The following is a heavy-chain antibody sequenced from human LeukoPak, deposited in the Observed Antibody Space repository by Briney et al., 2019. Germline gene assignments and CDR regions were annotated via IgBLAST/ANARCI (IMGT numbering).Heavy chain of an antibody. CDR3: ARDNTPYDTGAFDI. CDR1: GYTFTGYY. CDR2: INPNSGGT. V-gene: IGHV1-2*02. J-gene: IGHJ3*02. Sequence: ASVKVSCKASGYTFTGYYMHWVRQAPGQGLECMGWINPNSGGTNYAQKFQGRVTMTRDTSISTAYMELSRLRSDDTAVYYCARDNTPYDTGAFDIWGQGTMVTVSS. D-gene: IGHD3-22*01.